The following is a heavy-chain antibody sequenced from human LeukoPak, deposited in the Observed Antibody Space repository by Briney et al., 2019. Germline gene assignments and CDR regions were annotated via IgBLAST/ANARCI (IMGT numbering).Heavy chain of an antibody. Sequence: GGSLRLSCAASGFTFSSYWMSWVRQAPCKGLEWVANIKQDGSEKYYVDSVKGRFTTSRDNAKNPLYLQMNSLRAEDTAVYYCARAGALWFGELYHYWGQGTLVTVSS. CDR3: ARAGALWFGELYHY. CDR2: IKQDGSEK. CDR1: GFTFSSYW. V-gene: IGHV3-7*01. J-gene: IGHJ4*02. D-gene: IGHD3-10*01.